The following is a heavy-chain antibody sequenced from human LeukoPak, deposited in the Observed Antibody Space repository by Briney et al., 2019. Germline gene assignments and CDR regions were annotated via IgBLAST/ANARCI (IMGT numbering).Heavy chain of an antibody. CDR3: AREYYDYVWGSYRFDY. J-gene: IGHJ4*02. V-gene: IGHV4-39*07. D-gene: IGHD3-16*02. CDR1: GGSISSSSYY. CDR2: IYYSGST. Sequence: SETLSLTCTVSGGSISSSSYYWGWIRQPPGKGLEWIGSIYYSGSTYYNPSLKSRVTISVDTSKNQFSLKLSSVTAADTAVYYCAREYYDYVWGSYRFDYWGQGTLVTVSS.